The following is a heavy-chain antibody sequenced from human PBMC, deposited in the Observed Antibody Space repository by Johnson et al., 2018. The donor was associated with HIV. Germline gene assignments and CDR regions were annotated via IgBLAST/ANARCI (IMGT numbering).Heavy chain of an antibody. D-gene: IGHD5-12*01. CDR1: GFTFNNYP. J-gene: IGHJ3*01. CDR2: ISFDGSNK. CDR3: ASGDDDGF. Sequence: VQLVESGGGVVQPGRSLRLSCTTSGFTFNNYPMHWVRQAPGKGLEWVAVISFDGSNKYYADSLRGRFTISRDNSKNTLYLQMSSLRTDDTAIYFCASGDDDGFLGQGTMVTVSS. V-gene: IGHV3-30*04.